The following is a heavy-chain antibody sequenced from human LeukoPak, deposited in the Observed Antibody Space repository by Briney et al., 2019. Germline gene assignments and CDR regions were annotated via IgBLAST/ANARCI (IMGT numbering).Heavy chain of an antibody. CDR1: GFTFSNYA. CDR2: ISYDGSTK. D-gene: IGHD5-12*01. J-gene: IGHJ4*02. V-gene: IGHV3-30*04. CDR3: ARVRGIVATIGYFDY. Sequence: GGSLRLSCAASGFTFSNYAMHWVRQAPGKGLEWVAVISYDGSTKYYADSVKGRFTISRDNSKNTLYLQMNSLRAEGTAVYYCARVRGIVATIGYFDYWGQGTLVTVSS.